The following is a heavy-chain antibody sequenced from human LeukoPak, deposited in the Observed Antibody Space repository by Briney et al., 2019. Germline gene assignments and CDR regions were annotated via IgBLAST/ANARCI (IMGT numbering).Heavy chain of an antibody. V-gene: IGHV1-69*01. Sequence: ASVKVSCKASGGTFSSYTISWVRQAPGQGLEWMGGIIPIFGTANYAQKFQGRVTITADESTSTAYMELSSLRSEDTAVYYCARGPCSSTSCYSDYWGQGTLVTVSS. D-gene: IGHD2-2*01. CDR1: GGTFSSYT. J-gene: IGHJ4*02. CDR2: IIPIFGTA. CDR3: ARGPCSSTSCYSDY.